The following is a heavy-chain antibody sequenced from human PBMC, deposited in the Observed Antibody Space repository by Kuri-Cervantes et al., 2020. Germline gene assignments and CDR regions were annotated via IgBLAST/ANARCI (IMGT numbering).Heavy chain of an antibody. CDR2: IKRDGSEK. CDR3: ARWIGGFDP. CDR1: GFSFSSYW. V-gene: IGHV3-7*01. D-gene: IGHD2-2*03. J-gene: IGHJ5*02. Sequence: GGSLRLSCAASGFSFSSYWMSWVRQTPGKGLEWVANIKRDGSEKYYVDSVKGRFTISRDNAKNSLLLQMNSLRVDDTALYYCARWIGGFDPWGQGTLVTVSS.